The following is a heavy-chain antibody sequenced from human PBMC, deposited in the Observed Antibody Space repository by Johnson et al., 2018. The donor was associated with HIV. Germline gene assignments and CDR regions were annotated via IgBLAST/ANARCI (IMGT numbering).Heavy chain of an antibody. D-gene: IGHD1-26*01. Sequence: QVQLVESGGGVVQPGRSLRLSCAASGFTFSSYAMHWVRQAPGKGLEWVAVISFDGSNKYYADPVKGRFTISRDNAKNTLYLQMNSLRAEDTAVYYCARDSPWELTAFDIWGQGTMVTVSS. CDR2: ISFDGSNK. CDR1: GFTFSSYA. V-gene: IGHV3-30-3*01. CDR3: ARDSPWELTAFDI. J-gene: IGHJ3*02.